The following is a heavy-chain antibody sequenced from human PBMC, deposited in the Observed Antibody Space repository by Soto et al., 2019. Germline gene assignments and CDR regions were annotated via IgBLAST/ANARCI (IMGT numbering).Heavy chain of an antibody. CDR3: ARTKRVTVGWFRGMDY. Sequence: QVQLVESGGGVVQPGKSLRLSCAASGFSFSTYAMQWVRQAPGKGLEGVAVTSYNGSSKPYGDSVKARFTVSRDNSKTTLFLQMDSLRHEDSALYYCARTKRVTVGWFRGMDYWGQGILVTVSS. CDR2: TSYNGSSK. J-gene: IGHJ4*02. V-gene: IGHV3-30*03. CDR1: GFSFSTYA. D-gene: IGHD6-19*01.